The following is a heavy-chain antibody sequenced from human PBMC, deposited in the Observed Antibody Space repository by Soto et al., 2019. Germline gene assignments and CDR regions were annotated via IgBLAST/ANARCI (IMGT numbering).Heavy chain of an antibody. Sequence: GGSLRLSCAASGFTFDDYAMHWVRQAPGKGLEWVSGISWNSGSIGYADSVKGRFTISRDNAKNSLYLQMNSLRAEDTALYYCAKGGSSSWYIFDYWGQGTLVTVSS. V-gene: IGHV3-9*01. D-gene: IGHD6-13*01. CDR2: ISWNSGSI. CDR3: AKGGSSSWYIFDY. J-gene: IGHJ4*02. CDR1: GFTFDDYA.